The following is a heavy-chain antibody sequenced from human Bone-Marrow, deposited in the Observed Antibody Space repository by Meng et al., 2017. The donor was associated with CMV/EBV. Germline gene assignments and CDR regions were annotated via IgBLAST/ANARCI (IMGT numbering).Heavy chain of an antibody. CDR1: GFNFNNYD. V-gene: IGHV3-30*18. CDR3: AKRRDFYFDY. J-gene: IGHJ4*02. CDR2: ISYDGGDK. Sequence: LSWGGSGFNFNNYDMHWVRQAAGKGLEGVKLISYDGGDKYYADSVKGRFTISRDNSKNTLYLQMNSLRAEDTAVYYCAKRRDFYFDYWGQGTLVTVSS. D-gene: IGHD3-3*01.